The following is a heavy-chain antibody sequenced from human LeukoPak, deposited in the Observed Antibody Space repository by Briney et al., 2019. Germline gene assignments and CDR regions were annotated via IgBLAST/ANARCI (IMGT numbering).Heavy chain of an antibody. CDR1: GFTFSSYW. CDR2: IKQDGSEK. D-gene: IGHD6-13*01. CDR3: ARDMPYSSSSDY. V-gene: IGHV3-7*01. Sequence: GRSLRLSCAASGFTFSSYWMSCVRQAPGKWLEWVANIKQDGSEKYYVDSVKGRFTMSRDNAKTSLYLPMNTLRAEDTAVYYCARDMPYSSSSDYWGQGTLVTVSS. J-gene: IGHJ4*02.